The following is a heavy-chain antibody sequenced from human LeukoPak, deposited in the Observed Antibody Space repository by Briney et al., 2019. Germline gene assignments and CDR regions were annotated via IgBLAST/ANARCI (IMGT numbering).Heavy chain of an antibody. D-gene: IGHD3-22*01. CDR2: IIPIFGTA. V-gene: IGHV1-69*13. Sequence: GASVKVSCKASGGTFSSYAISWVRQAPGQGLEWMGGIIPIFGTANYAQKLQGRVTITADESTSTAYMELSSLRSEDTAVYYCARDLRITMIPGGYYYGMDVWGQGTTVTVSS. J-gene: IGHJ6*02. CDR3: ARDLRITMIPGGYYYGMDV. CDR1: GGTFSSYA.